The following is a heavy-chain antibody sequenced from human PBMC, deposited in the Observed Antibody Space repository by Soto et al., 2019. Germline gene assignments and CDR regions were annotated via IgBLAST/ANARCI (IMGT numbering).Heavy chain of an antibody. CDR1: GGSISSYY. V-gene: IGHV4-59*01. CDR2: IYYSGNT. J-gene: IGHJ4*01. D-gene: IGHD5-12*01. CDR3: AILVLARHGYTFDF. Sequence: SETLSLTCTVSGGSISSYYWSWIRQPPGKGLEWIGYIYYSGNTNYNPALKSRVTILVDRSKNQFSLRLNSVTAADTAVYYCAILVLARHGYTFDFCGHGLLVSFSS.